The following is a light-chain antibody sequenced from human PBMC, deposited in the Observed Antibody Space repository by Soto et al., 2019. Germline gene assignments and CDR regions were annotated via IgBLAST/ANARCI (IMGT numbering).Light chain of an antibody. V-gene: IGKV1-9*01. Sequence: EIQLTQSPSFLSTSVGDRFTITCRASQDIRNYLAWYQQKPGKAPKVLIYAASTLLSGVPSRFSGSGSGTEFSLTISSLQPEDFETYYCQQLDSDPRTFGQGTKVDIK. CDR2: AAS. CDR1: QDIRNY. J-gene: IGKJ1*01. CDR3: QQLDSDPRT.